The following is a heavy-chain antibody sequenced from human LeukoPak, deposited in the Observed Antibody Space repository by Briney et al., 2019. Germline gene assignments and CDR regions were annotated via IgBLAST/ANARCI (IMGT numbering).Heavy chain of an antibody. CDR1: GYTLTELS. D-gene: IGHD3-16*01. CDR3: ATVPLGDLYFDY. Sequence: ASVKVSCKVSGYTLTELSMHWVRQAPGKGLEWMGGFDPEDGETIYAQKFQGRVTMTEDTSTDTAYMELSSLRSEDTAVYYCATVPLGDLYFDYWDQGTLVTVSS. CDR2: FDPEDGET. V-gene: IGHV1-24*01. J-gene: IGHJ4*02.